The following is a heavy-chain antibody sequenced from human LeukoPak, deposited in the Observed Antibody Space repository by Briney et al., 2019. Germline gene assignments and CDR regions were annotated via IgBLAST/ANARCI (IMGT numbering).Heavy chain of an antibody. CDR3: VRGGSPPTSTWSLDE. CDR2: ISYNARHE. V-gene: IGHV3-30*03. D-gene: IGHD2-2*01. Sequence: GGSLRLSCVASGFTFSGFGMHWVRQAPGKGLEWLAVISYNARHEYYRDSVKGRFSISRDNSKNTVSLQMDSLTIEDTAVYYCVRGGSPPTSTWSLDEWGQGTLVSVSS. CDR1: GFTFSGFG. J-gene: IGHJ4*02.